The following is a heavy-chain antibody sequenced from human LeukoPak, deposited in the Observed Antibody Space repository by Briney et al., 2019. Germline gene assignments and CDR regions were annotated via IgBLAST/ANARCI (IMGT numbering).Heavy chain of an antibody. Sequence: ASVKVSCKASGGTFSSYAISWVRQAPGQGLEWMGWINPNSGGTNYAQKFQGWVTMTRDTSISTAYMELSRLRSDDTAVYYCARGGSLGELSFDGFDIWGQGTMVTVSS. D-gene: IGHD3-16*02. V-gene: IGHV1-2*04. J-gene: IGHJ3*02. CDR1: GGTFSSYA. CDR2: INPNSGGT. CDR3: ARGGSLGELSFDGFDI.